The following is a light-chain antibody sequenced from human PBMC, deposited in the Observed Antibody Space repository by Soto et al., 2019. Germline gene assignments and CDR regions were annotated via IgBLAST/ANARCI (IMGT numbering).Light chain of an antibody. CDR1: QSISSW. Sequence: DIQMTQSPSTLSASVGDRVTITCRASQSISSWLAWYQQKPGKAPKLLIYDASSLKSGVPSRFSGSGSGTEFTLTISSLQPDDLATYYCQQYNSYWTFGQGTKVEIQ. V-gene: IGKV1-5*01. J-gene: IGKJ1*01. CDR2: DAS. CDR3: QQYNSYWT.